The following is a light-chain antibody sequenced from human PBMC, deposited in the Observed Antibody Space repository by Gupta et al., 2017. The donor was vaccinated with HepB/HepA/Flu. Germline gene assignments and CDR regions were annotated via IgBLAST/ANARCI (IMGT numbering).Light chain of an antibody. CDR2: NVS. CDR1: SSDVGGYNY. J-gene: IGLJ3*02. Sequence: QSALTQSASVSGSPGQSITISCTGTSSDVGGYNYVSWYQQHPGKAPKLMIYNVSNRPSGVSNRFSGSKSDNTASLTISGLQAEDEADYFCASDTSSDTWVFGGGTKLTVL. V-gene: IGLV2-14*03. CDR3: ASDTSSDTWV.